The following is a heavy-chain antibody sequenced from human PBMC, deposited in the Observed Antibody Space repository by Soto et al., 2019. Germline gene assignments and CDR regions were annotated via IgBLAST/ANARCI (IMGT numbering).Heavy chain of an antibody. CDR1: AGSINNYEYY. J-gene: IGHJ4*02. Sequence: SETLSLTCSVSAGSINNYEYYWTWIRQPPREGLEWIGHIYYTGSTSYNPCLENRVSISLDTSKNQFAPKVNSVSAADTAVYYCARGRSNSPDFFDTWGQGTLATVSS. CDR2: IYYTGST. V-gene: IGHV4-30-4*01. CDR3: ARGRSNSPDFFDT. D-gene: IGHD1-1*01.